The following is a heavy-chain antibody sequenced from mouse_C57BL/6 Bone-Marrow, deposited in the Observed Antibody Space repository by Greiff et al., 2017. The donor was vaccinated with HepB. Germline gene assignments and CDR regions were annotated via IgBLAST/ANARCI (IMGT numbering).Heavy chain of an antibody. D-gene: IGHD2-4*01. CDR1: GFSLTSYA. J-gene: IGHJ4*01. CDR2: IWTGGGT. CDR3: ARNADYAYYYAMDY. Sequence: VKLQESGPGLVAPSQSLSITCTVSGFSLTSYAISWVRQPPGKGLEWLGVIWTGGGTNYNSALKSRLSISKDNSKTQVFLKMNSLRTDDTARYYGARNADYAYYYAMDYWGQGTSVTVSS. V-gene: IGHV2-9-1*01.